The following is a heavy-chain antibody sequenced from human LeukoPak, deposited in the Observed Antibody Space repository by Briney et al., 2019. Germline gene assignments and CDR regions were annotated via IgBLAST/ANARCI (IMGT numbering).Heavy chain of an antibody. CDR2: IIPIFGTA. J-gene: IGHJ4*02. V-gene: IGHV1-69*06. Sequence: ASVKVSCKASGGTFSSYAISWVRQAPGQGLEWMGGIIPIFGTANYAQKFQGRVTITADKSTSTAYMELSSLRSEDTAVYYCARDGQYDFWSGYSFSYFDYWGQGTLVTVSS. D-gene: IGHD3-3*01. CDR1: GGTFSSYA. CDR3: ARDGQYDFWSGYSFSYFDY.